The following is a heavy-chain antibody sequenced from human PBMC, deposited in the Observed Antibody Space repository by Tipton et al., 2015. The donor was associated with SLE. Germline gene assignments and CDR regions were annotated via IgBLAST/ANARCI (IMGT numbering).Heavy chain of an antibody. CDR1: GFTFSSYA. D-gene: IGHD6-19*01. CDR3: ARENGIAVAGRACDI. CDR2: ISYDGSNK. J-gene: IGHJ3*02. V-gene: IGHV3-30*04. Sequence: SLRLSCAASGFTFSSYAMHWVRQAPGKGLEWVAVISYDGSNKYYADSVKGRFTISRDNSKNTLYLQMNSLRAEDTAVYYCARENGIAVAGRACDIWGQGTRVTVSS.